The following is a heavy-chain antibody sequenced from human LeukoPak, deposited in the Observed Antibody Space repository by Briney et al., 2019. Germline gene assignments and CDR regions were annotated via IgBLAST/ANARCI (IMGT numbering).Heavy chain of an antibody. CDR1: GFTLSTYT. Sequence: GGSLRLSCTASGFTLSTYTMNWVRQAPGKGLEWVSYVSSTSTTKYYADSVKGRFTISRDNSKNSLDLQMNRLTAEDTAVYYCARDRSLVDGDYGVWFDAWGQGSLVTVSS. J-gene: IGHJ5*02. D-gene: IGHD4-17*01. V-gene: IGHV3-48*04. CDR3: ARDRSLVDGDYGVWFDA. CDR2: VSSTSTTK.